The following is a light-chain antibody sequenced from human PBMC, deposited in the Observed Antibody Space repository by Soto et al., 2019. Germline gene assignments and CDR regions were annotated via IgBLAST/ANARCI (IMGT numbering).Light chain of an antibody. CDR3: QQYNNWPPMYT. CDR1: QSVSSN. Sequence: EIVMTQSPATLSLSPGERATLSCRASQSVSSNLAWYQQKPGQAPRLLIYVASTRATGIPARFSGSGSGTEFTLTISSLQSEDFAVYYCQQYNNWPPMYTFGQGTKLEIK. V-gene: IGKV3-15*01. J-gene: IGKJ2*01. CDR2: VAS.